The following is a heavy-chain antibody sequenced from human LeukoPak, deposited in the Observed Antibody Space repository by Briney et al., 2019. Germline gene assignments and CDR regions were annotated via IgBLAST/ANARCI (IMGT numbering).Heavy chain of an antibody. J-gene: IGHJ4*02. D-gene: IGHD4-17*01. V-gene: IGHV1-2*02. CDR2: INPNSGGT. CDR1: GYTFTGYY. CDR3: ARDAPRNDYGDYRTGY. Sequence: APVKVSCKASGYTFTGYYMHWVRQAPGQGLEWMGWINPNSGGTNYAQKFQGRVTMTRDTSISTAYMELSRLRSDDTAVYYCARDAPRNDYGDYRTGYRGQGTLVTVSS.